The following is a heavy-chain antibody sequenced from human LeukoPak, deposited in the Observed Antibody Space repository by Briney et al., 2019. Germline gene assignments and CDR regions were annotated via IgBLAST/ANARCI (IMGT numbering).Heavy chain of an antibody. D-gene: IGHD3-10*01. CDR1: GFTFSDYW. CDR2: INGDGSST. V-gene: IGHV3-74*01. Sequence: GGSLRLSCAASGFTFSDYWMHWVRQAPGKGLVWVARINGDGSSTTYVESVRGQFTISRDNAKKTLYLQMNSLRAEDAAVYYCARDMYSMSSARGAYWGQGTLVTVSS. J-gene: IGHJ4*02. CDR3: ARDMYSMSSARGAY.